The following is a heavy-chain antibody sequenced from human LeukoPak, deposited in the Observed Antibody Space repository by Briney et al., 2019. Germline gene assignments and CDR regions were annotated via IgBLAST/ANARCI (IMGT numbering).Heavy chain of an antibody. D-gene: IGHD6-6*01. CDR3: ARDLYSSSSRYFDY. CDR1: GYTFTGYY. CDR2: INPSGGST. J-gene: IGHJ4*02. Sequence: ASVKVSCKASGYTFTGYYMHWVRQAPGQGLEWMGIINPSGGSTSYAQKSQGRVTMTRDMSTSTVYMELSSLRSEDTAVYYCARDLYSSSSRYFDYWGQGTLVTVSS. V-gene: IGHV1-46*01.